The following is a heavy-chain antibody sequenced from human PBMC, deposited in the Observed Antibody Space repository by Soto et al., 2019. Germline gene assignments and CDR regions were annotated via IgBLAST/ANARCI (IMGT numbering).Heavy chain of an antibody. CDR1: GFTFSNYW. J-gene: IGHJ4*02. CDR2: INDQGGSP. D-gene: IGHD3-22*01. Sequence: GSLRLSCAASGFTFSNYWMHWVRQVPGEGLVWIARINDQGGSPSYADSVKGRFTISRDNSKNTLYLHMNSLSAEDTAVYYCARPLHYYDGSGYSAYWGQGTLVTVSS. CDR3: ARPLHYYDGSGYSAY. V-gene: IGHV3-74*01.